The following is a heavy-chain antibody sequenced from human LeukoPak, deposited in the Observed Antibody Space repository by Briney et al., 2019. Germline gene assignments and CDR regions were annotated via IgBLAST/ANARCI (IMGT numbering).Heavy chain of an antibody. Sequence: SETLSLTCAVYGGSFSGYYWSWIRQPPGKGLEWVGEINHSGDTNYNSSLKSRVTISVDTSKNQFSLKLSSVTAADTAVYYCARVSEYYYYYYMDVWGKGTTVIISS. V-gene: IGHV4-34*01. J-gene: IGHJ6*03. D-gene: IGHD2/OR15-2a*01. CDR1: GGSFSGYY. CDR3: ARVSEYYYYYYMDV. CDR2: INHSGDT.